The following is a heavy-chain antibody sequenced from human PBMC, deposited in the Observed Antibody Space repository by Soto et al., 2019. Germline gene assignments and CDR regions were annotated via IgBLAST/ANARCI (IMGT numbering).Heavy chain of an antibody. V-gene: IGHV1-24*01. D-gene: IGHD5-12*01. CDR2: IDPEDGET. J-gene: IGHJ6*03. CDR3: ARDQEDIVAPPPLYYYYYMDV. Sequence: GASVKVSCKVSGYTLTELSMHWVRQAPGKGLEWMGRIDPEDGETNYAQKFQGRVTITADKSTSTAYMELSSLRSEDTAVYYCARDQEDIVAPPPLYYYYYMDVWGKGTTVTVSS. CDR1: GYTLTELS.